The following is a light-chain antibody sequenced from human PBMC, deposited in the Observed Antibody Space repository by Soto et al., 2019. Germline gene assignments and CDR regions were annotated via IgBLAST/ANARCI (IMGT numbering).Light chain of an antibody. CDR3: QHYNSDPWT. V-gene: IGKV1-5*01. CDR2: DAS. Sequence: DIQMTQSPSTLSAAVGDRVTITCRASQSISSWLAWYQQKPGKAPKLLIYDASSLQSGVPSRFSGSGSGTEFTLTISSLQPDDFATYYCQHYNSDPWTFGQGTKVDNK. CDR1: QSISSW. J-gene: IGKJ1*01.